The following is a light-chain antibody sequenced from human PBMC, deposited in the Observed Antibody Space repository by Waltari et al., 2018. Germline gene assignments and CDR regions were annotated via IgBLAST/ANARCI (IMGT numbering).Light chain of an antibody. Sequence: YVLTQPPSVSVAPGQPARLTCGGYNIGGKSVHRYQQKPGQAPVLVVYDDSARPSGIPERFSGSNSGNTATLTITRVEAGDEADYYCQVWHHTNDQEGVFGGGTTLTV. CDR2: DDS. V-gene: IGLV3-21*02. CDR3: QVWHHTNDQEGV. CDR1: NIGGKS. J-gene: IGLJ3*02.